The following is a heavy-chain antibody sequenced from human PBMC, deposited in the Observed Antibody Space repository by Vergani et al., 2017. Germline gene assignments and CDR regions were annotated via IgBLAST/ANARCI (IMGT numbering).Heavy chain of an antibody. V-gene: IGHV3-30*18. D-gene: IGHD1-26*01. J-gene: IGHJ3*02. CDR3: AKDLRYRRSAKADALDI. Sequence: QVQLVESGGGVVQPGRSLRLSCAPSGFTFSSYGMHWVRPAPGKGLEWVAVISYDGSNKYYADSVKGRFTISRDNSKNTLYLQRNSLRGEDTAVYYCAKDLRYRRSAKADALDIWGQGTMVTVSS. CDR2: ISYDGSNK. CDR1: GFTFSSYG.